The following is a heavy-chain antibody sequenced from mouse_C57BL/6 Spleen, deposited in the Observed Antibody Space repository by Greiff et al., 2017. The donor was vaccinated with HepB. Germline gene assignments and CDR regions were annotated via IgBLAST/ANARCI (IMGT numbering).Heavy chain of an antibody. CDR2: IHPNSGST. D-gene: IGHD4-1*01. CDR1: GYTFPSYW. Sequence: QVQLQQPGAERVKPGASVKLSCKASGYTFPSYWMPWVKQRPGQGLEWIGMIHPNSGSTNYNEKFKSKATLTVDKSSSTAYMQLSSLTSEDSAVYYCARSDWVDYWGQGTTLTVSS. V-gene: IGHV1-64*01. CDR3: ARSDWVDY. J-gene: IGHJ2*01.